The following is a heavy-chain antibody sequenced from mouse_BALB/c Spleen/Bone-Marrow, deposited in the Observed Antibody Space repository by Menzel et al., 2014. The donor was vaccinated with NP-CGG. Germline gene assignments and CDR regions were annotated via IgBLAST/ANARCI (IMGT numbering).Heavy chain of an antibody. V-gene: IGHV14-3*02. CDR3: ALYYDYDVGY. J-gene: IGHJ2*01. Sequence: EVQLQQSGAEPVKPGASVKLSCTASGFNIRDTYMHWVKQRPEQGLEWIGRIDPANGNTKYDPKFQGKATITADTSSNTAYLQLSSLTPEDTAVYYCALYYDYDVGYWGQGTTLTVSS. CDR2: IDPANGNT. CDR1: GFNIRDTY. D-gene: IGHD2-4*01.